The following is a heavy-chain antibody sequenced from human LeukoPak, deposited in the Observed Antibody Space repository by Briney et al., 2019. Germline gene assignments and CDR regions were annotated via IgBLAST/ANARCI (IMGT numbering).Heavy chain of an antibody. CDR3: ARSIAARRGGYFDY. V-gene: IGHV4-31*03. J-gene: IGHJ4*02. CDR1: GGSISSGGYY. D-gene: IGHD6-6*01. Sequence: SENLSLTCTVSGGSISSGGYYWSWIRQHPGKGLEWIGYIYYSGSTYYNPSLKSRVTISVDTSKNQFSLKLSSVTAADTAVYYCARSIAARRGGYFDYWGQGTLVTVSS. CDR2: IYYSGST.